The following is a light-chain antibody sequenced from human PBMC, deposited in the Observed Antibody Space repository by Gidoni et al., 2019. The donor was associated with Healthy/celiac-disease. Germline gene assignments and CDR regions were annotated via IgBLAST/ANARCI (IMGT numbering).Light chain of an antibody. CDR2: DAS. CDR1: QGISSA. CDR3: QQFNSYPRLT. V-gene: IGKV1-13*02. J-gene: IGKJ4*01. Sequence: AIQLTQYPSSLSASVGDRVTITCRASQGISSALAWYQQKPGKAPKLLIYDASSLESGVPSRFSGSGSGTDFTLTISSLQPEDFATYYCQQFNSYPRLTFGGGTKVEIK.